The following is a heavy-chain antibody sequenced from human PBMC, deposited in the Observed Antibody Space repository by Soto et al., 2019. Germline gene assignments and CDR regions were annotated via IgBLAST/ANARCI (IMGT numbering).Heavy chain of an antibody. CDR3: AREMATIDNYYYYGMDV. Sequence: EVQLVQSGAEVKKPGESLKISCKGSGYSFTSYWIGWVRQMPGKGLEWMGIIYPGDSDTRYSPSFQGQVTISADKSISTAYLQWSSLNASDTAMYYCAREMATIDNYYYYGMDVWGQGTTVTVSS. J-gene: IGHJ6*02. D-gene: IGHD5-12*01. CDR1: GYSFTSYW. CDR2: IYPGDSDT. V-gene: IGHV5-51*03.